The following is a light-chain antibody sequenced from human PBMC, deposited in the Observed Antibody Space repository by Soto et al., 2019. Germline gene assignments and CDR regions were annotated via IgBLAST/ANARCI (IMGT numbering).Light chain of an antibody. J-gene: IGLJ2*01. Sequence: QSALTQPASLSGSPGQSITISCTGTSSDVGGYNYVSWYQQHTGKAPKLMIYDVSNRPSGVSNRFSGSKSGNTASLTISGLQAEDEADYYCSSYRSSSTPVVFGGGTKVTVL. CDR1: SSDVGGYNY. V-gene: IGLV2-14*01. CDR3: SSYRSSSTPVV. CDR2: DVS.